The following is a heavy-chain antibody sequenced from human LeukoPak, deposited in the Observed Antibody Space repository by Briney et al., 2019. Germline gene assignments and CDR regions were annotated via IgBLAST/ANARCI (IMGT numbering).Heavy chain of an antibody. CDR1: GFTVSSNY. D-gene: IGHD3-22*01. V-gene: IGHV3-66*01. CDR3: ARGPDYYDSSGYYYFDY. CDR2: IYSGGST. J-gene: IGHJ4*02. Sequence: GGSLRLSCAASGFTVSSNYMSWVRQAPGKGLGWVSVIYSGGSTYYADSVKGRFTISRDNSKNTLYLQMNSLRAEDTAVYYCARGPDYYDSSGYYYFDYWGQGTLVTVSS.